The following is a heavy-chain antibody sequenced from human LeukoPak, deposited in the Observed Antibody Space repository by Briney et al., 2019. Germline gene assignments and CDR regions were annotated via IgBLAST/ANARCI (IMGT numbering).Heavy chain of an antibody. V-gene: IGHV4-34*01. CDR3: ARGGYSYGYPYYYYMDV. CDR2: INHSGST. Sequence: PSETLSLTCAVYGGSFSGYYWSWIRQPPGKGLEWIGEINHSGSTNYNPSFKSRVTISVDTSKNQFSLKLSSVTAADTAVYYCARGGYSYGYPYYYYMDVWGKGTTVTVSS. D-gene: IGHD5-18*01. J-gene: IGHJ6*03. CDR1: GGSFSGYY.